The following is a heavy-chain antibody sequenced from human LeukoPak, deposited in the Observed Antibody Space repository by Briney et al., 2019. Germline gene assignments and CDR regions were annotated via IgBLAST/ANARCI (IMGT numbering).Heavy chain of an antibody. Sequence: GGSLRLSCTASGFTFGDYAISWVRQAPGKGLEWVGFIRSKAYGGTTEYAASVKGRFTISRDDSKSIAYLQMNSLKTEDTAVYYCTRVRGIAARRGRGEPPDAFDIWGQGTMVTVSS. D-gene: IGHD6-6*01. CDR2: IRSKAYGGTT. V-gene: IGHV3-49*04. CDR3: TRVRGIAARRGRGEPPDAFDI. CDR1: GFTFGDYA. J-gene: IGHJ3*02.